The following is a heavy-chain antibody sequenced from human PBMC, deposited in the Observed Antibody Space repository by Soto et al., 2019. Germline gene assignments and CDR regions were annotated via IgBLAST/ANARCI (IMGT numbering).Heavy chain of an antibody. V-gene: IGHV4-34*01. CDR3: ARRGPYQLLPPRSYYLDY. Sequence: QVQLQQWGAGLLKPSETLSLTCAVYGGSFSGYYWSWIRQPPGKGLEWIGEINHSGSTNYNPSLKSRVTISVDTSKNQFSLKLSSVTAADTAVYYCARRGPYQLLPPRSYYLDYWGQGTLVTVSS. CDR1: GGSFSGYY. J-gene: IGHJ4*02. CDR2: INHSGST. D-gene: IGHD2-2*01.